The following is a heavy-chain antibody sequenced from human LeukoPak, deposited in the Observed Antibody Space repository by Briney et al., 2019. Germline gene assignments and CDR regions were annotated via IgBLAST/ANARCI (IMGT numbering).Heavy chain of an antibody. V-gene: IGHV4-30-2*01. D-gene: IGHD3-9*01. CDR1: GGSITTGGFS. CDR2: TYDGGDT. CDR3: ARGAPVHLTGYYRGFFDP. Sequence: SETLSLTCAVSGGSITTGGFSWSWIRQPPGKGLEWIGYTYDGGDTYYSPSLESRVTLSLDRSKNQFSLHLSSVTAADTAVYYCARGAPVHLTGYYRGFFDPWGQGVLVTVSS. J-gene: IGHJ5*02.